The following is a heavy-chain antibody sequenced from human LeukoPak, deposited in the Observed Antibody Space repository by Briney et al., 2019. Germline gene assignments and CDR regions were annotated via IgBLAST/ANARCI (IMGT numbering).Heavy chain of an antibody. CDR3: ARDYGAGDYAY. J-gene: IGHJ4*02. CDR2: ISSSSSYI. D-gene: IGHD4-17*01. CDR1: ESTFGTYT. Sequence: GGSLRLSCAASESTFGTYTMNWVRQAPGKGLEWVSSISSSSSYIYYADSVKGRFTISRDNAKNSLYLQMNSLRADDTAVYYCARDYGAGDYAYWGQGTLVTVSS. V-gene: IGHV3-21*01.